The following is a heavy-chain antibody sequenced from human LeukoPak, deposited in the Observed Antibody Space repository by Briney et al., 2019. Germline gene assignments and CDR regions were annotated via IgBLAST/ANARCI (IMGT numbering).Heavy chain of an antibody. D-gene: IGHD3-3*01. Sequence: GGSLRLSCVASRFTFSNYSMNWVRQAPGKGLEWVAYMSRDSSTIYYAYSVKGRVTISRDNAKNSVYLQMNSLRAEEMAVYCFARGRSGHYRDFDSWGQRTMVTVS. CDR3: ARGRSGHYRDFDS. V-gene: IGHV3-48*01. CDR1: RFTFSNYS. CDR2: MSRDSSTI. J-gene: IGHJ4*02.